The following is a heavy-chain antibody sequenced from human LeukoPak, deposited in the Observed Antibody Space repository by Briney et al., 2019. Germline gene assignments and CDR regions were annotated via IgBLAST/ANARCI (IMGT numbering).Heavy chain of an antibody. J-gene: IGHJ4*02. CDR3: AKDLYFYKRTVDY. CDR2: ISGSGGST. Sequence: GGSLRLSCAASGFTFSSYSMNWVRQAPGKGLEWVSAISGSGGSTYYADSVKGRFTISRDNSKNTLYLQMNSLRAEDTAVYYCAKDLYFYKRTVDYWGQGTLVTVSS. D-gene: IGHD2-2*02. V-gene: IGHV3-23*01. CDR1: GFTFSSYS.